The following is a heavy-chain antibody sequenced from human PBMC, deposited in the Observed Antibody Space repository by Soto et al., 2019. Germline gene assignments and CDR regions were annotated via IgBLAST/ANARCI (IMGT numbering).Heavy chain of an antibody. Sequence: KASETLSLTCAVSGYSISSGYYWGWIRQPPGKGLEWIGSIYHSGSTYYNPSLKSRVTISVDTSKNQFSLKLSSVTAADTAVYYCASSLELLGFDPWGQGTLVTVSS. CDR1: GYSISSGYY. V-gene: IGHV4-38-2*01. CDR2: IYHSGST. J-gene: IGHJ5*02. D-gene: IGHD1-7*01. CDR3: ASSLELLGFDP.